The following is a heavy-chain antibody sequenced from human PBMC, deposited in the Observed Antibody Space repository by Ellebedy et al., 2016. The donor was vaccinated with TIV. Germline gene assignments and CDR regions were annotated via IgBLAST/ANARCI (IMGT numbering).Heavy chain of an antibody. CDR2: ISAYNGNT. D-gene: IGHD3-10*01. CDR1: GYTFSNYG. CDR3: ARSAVRITMVRGVMPDLDY. J-gene: IGHJ4*02. V-gene: IGHV1-18*01. Sequence: AASVKVSCKASGYTFSNYGISWVRQAPGQGLEWMGWISAYNGNTSYAQKLQGRVTMTTDTSTSTAYMELRSLRSDDTAVYYCARSAVRITMVRGVMPDLDYWGQGTLVIVSS.